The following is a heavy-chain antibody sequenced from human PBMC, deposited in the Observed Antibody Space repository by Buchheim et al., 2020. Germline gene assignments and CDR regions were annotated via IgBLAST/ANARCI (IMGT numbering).Heavy chain of an antibody. CDR3: AGRLYCSSTSCYSGGYYGMDV. CDR1: GGSISSGGYY. Sequence: QVQLQESGPGLVKPSQTLSLTCTVSGGSISSGGYYWSWIRQHPGKGLEWIGYIYYSGSTYYNPSLKSRVTISVDTSKNQCSLKLGSVTAADTAVYYCAGRLYCSSTSCYSGGYYGMDVWGQGTT. CDR2: IYYSGST. J-gene: IGHJ6*02. D-gene: IGHD2-2*02. V-gene: IGHV4-31*03.